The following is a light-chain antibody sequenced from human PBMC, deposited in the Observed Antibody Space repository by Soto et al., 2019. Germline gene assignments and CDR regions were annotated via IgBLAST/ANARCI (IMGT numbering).Light chain of an antibody. J-gene: IGKJ4*01. CDR2: DTS. V-gene: IGKV3D-20*01. CDR1: QSISRY. CDR3: KKYGSSPLT. Sequence: IVLTQSPGTLSLSPGARTPLSCRASQSISRYLAWYQQNPGLAHRLILYDTSFRATGTPDRFSGSASGTDFTLTISRLEPEEFAVYYCKKYGSSPLTVGGGTKVEIK.